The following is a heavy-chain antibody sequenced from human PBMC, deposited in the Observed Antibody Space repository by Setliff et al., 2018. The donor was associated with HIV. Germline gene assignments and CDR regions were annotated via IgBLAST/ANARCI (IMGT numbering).Heavy chain of an antibody. CDR2: MSTSGSS. Sequence: PSETLSLTCTVSGGSISSDPYYWGWIRQPPGKGLEWIGSMSTSGSSFYDPSLKSRVTISVEPSKNQFSQQLSSVTAAHTAVYYCASPLFSYGPLAYWGQGTLVTVSS. J-gene: IGHJ4*02. V-gene: IGHV4-39*07. CDR1: GGSISSDPYY. CDR3: ASPLFSYGPLAY. D-gene: IGHD3-16*01.